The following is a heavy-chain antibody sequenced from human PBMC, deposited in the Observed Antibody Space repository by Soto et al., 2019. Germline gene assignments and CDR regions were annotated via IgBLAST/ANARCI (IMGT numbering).Heavy chain of an antibody. CDR1: GFNFSNYG. J-gene: IGHJ5*02. CDR3: ATTTVVAAAGFDP. Sequence: LRLSCGASGFNFSNYGMHWVRQPPGKGLEWVAIIANDGGRKYYADSVEGRFTVSRDNSKNTLFLQMNNLRPEDTAVYYCATTTVVAAAGFDPWGRGTQVTVSS. CDR2: IANDGGRK. V-gene: IGHV3-30*03. D-gene: IGHD2-15*01.